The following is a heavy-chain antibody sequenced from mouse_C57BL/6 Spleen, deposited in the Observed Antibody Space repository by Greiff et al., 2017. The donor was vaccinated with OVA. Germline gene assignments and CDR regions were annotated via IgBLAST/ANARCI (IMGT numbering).Heavy chain of an antibody. D-gene: IGHD2-3*01. CDR1: GFNIKDYY. V-gene: IGHV14-2*01. CDR2: IDPEDGET. CDR3: ARNDGPFAY. Sequence: VQLQQSGAELVKPGASVKLSCTASGFNIKDYYMHWVKQRTEQGLEWIGRIDPEDGETKYAPQFQGKATITADTSSNTAYLQLSSLTSEDTAVYYCARNDGPFAYWGQGTLVTVSA. J-gene: IGHJ3*01.